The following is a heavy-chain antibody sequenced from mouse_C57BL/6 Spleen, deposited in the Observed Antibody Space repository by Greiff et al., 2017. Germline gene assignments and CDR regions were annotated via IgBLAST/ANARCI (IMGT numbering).Heavy chain of an antibody. CDR2: IYPGDGDT. V-gene: IGHV1-80*01. CDR1: GYAFSGYW. CDR3: AVSGRVGNTYPWDY. Sequence: QVQLQQSGAELVKPGASVKISCKASGYAFSGYWMNWVKQRPGQGLEWIGRIYPGDGDTYYNGKFKGKATLTADKSSSTAYMLLSSLTSEDSAVXVCAVSGRVGNTYPWDYWGQGTTLTVSS. J-gene: IGHJ2*01. D-gene: IGHD5-2*01.